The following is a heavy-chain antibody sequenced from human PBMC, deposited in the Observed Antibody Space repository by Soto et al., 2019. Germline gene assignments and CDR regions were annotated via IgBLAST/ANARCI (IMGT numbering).Heavy chain of an antibody. D-gene: IGHD6-13*01. CDR2: INPNSGCT. Sequence: ASVKVSCKASGSTFTGYYMHWLRQAPGQGLECMGWINPNSGCTNYAQKFQSRVTMTRETSISTAYMELSRLRSDDTAVYYCARDSSLQTIAAAGPEDNWFDPWGQGTLVTVSS. CDR3: ARDSSLQTIAAAGPEDNWFDP. V-gene: IGHV1-2*02. J-gene: IGHJ5*02. CDR1: GSTFTGYY.